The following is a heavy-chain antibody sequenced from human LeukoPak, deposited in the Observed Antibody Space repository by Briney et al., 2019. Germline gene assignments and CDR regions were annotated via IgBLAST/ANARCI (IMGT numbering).Heavy chain of an antibody. V-gene: IGHV3-23*01. CDR2: ISGSGGST. CDR1: GFTFSSYD. CDR3: AKDPHFGVVIIPHFDY. D-gene: IGHD3-3*01. J-gene: IGHJ4*02. Sequence: PGGSLRLSCAASGFTFSSYDVSWVRQAPGRGLEWVSAISGSGGSTYYADSVKGRFTISRDTSKNTLYLQMNSLRAEDTAVYYCAKDPHFGVVIIPHFDYWGQGTLVTVSS.